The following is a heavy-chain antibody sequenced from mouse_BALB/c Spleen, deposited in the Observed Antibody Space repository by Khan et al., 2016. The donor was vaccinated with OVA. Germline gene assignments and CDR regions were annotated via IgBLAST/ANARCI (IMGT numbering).Heavy chain of an antibody. CDR2: IWAGGST. J-gene: IGHJ3*01. D-gene: IGHD2-4*01. CDR1: GFSLTSYG. V-gene: IGHV2-9*02. Sequence: QAQLKQSGPGLVAPSQSLSITCTVSGFSLTSYGVHWVRQPPGKGLEWLGVIWAGGSTNYNSALMSRLSISKDNSKSQVFLKMNSLQTDDTAMYYCAREGSTMITTAFAYWGQGTLVTVSA. CDR3: AREGSTMITTAFAY.